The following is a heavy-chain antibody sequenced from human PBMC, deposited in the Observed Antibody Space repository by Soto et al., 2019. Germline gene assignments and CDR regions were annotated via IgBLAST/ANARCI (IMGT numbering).Heavy chain of an antibody. D-gene: IGHD1-1*01. CDR3: ARGPYNQFVY. J-gene: IGHJ4*02. V-gene: IGHV4-34*01. CDR1: GGSFSGYY. Sequence: QVQLQQWGAGLLKPSETLSLTCAVYGGSFSGYYWSWIRQPPGKGLEWIGEINHSGSTNYNPSLKSRVTISVDTTKNQFSQKLSSVTAADTAVYYCARGPYNQFVYWGQGTLVTVSS. CDR2: INHSGST.